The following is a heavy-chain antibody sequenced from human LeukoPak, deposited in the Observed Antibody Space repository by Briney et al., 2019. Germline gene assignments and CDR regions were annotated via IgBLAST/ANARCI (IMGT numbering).Heavy chain of an antibody. J-gene: IGHJ4*02. CDR3: ATKFQTVDTAMVTFDY. CDR1: GGTFSSYA. CDR2: INPNSGGT. V-gene: IGHV1-2*04. D-gene: IGHD5-18*01. Sequence: ASVKVSCKASGGTFSSYAISWVRQAPGQGLEWMGWINPNSGGTNYAQKFQGWVTMTRDTSISTAYMELSRLRSDDTAVYYCATKFQTVDTAMVTFDYWGQGTLVTVSS.